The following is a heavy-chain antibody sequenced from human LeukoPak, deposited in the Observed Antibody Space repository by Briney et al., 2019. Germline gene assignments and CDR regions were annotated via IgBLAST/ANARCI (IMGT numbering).Heavy chain of an antibody. D-gene: IGHD3-10*01. CDR3: ARDQLLWFGEQTDYYYGMDV. CDR2: IYTSGST. V-gene: IGHV4-4*07. Sequence: KPSETLSLTCTVSGGSISSYYWSWIRQPAGKGLEWIGRIYTSGSTNYNPSLKSRVTMSVDTSKNQFSLKLSSVTAADTAVYYCARDQLLWFGEQTDYYYGMDVWGQGTTVTVSS. CDR1: GGSISSYY. J-gene: IGHJ6*02.